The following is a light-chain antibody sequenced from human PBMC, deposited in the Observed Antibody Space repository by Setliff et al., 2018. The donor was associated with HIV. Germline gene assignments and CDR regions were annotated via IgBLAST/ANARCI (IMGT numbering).Light chain of an antibody. J-gene: IGLJ1*01. CDR3: CSNTGSNTYV. Sequence: QSVLTQPASVSGSPGQSITISCTGSSSDVGGYNYVSWYQQRPGKAPKLTIYEVSNRPSGVSNRFSGSKSGNTASLTISGLQAEDEADYYCCSNTGSNTYVFGSGTKVTVL. CDR2: EVS. V-gene: IGLV2-14*01. CDR1: SSDVGGYNY.